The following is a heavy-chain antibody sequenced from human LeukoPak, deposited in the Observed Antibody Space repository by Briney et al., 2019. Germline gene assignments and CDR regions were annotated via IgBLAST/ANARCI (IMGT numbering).Heavy chain of an antibody. D-gene: IGHD3/OR15-3a*01. J-gene: IGHJ4*02. CDR3: ARDGTGRLYLEY. CDR1: GFTFSTYG. V-gene: IGHV3-30*03. Sequence: GGSLRLSCAASGFTFSTYGMHWVRQAPGKGLEWVAVISYDGSDKYYADSGKGRFTISRDNSKNTLYLQMNSLRTEDTAVYYCARDGTGRLYLEYWGQGTLVTVSS. CDR2: ISYDGSDK.